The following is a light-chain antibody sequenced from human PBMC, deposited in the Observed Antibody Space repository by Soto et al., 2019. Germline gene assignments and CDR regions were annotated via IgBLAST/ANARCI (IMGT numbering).Light chain of an antibody. CDR2: TNN. V-gene: IGLV1-44*01. CDR1: SSNIGRNT. CDR3: VAWDDSLNGYVV. J-gene: IGLJ2*01. Sequence: QYVLTQPPSASGTPGQRVTIYCSGSSSNIGRNTVNWYQQLPGTAPKLVIYTNNQRPSGVPDRFSGSKSGTSASLAISGLQSEDEADYYCVAWDDSLNGYVVFGGGTQLTVL.